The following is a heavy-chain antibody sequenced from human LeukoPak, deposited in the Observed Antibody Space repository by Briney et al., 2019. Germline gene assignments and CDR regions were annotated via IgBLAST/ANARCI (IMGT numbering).Heavy chain of an antibody. D-gene: IGHD3-10*01. CDR2: IDWDDDK. J-gene: IGHJ3*02. V-gene: IGHV2-70*04. Sequence: LRLSCAASGFTFSSYAMSWVRQAPGKGLDWLARIDWDDDKFYSTSLKTRLTISKDTSKSQVVLTMTNMDPVDTATYYCARELEVRGEHAFDIWGQGTMVTVSS. CDR3: ARELEVRGEHAFDI. CDR1: GFTFSSYAM.